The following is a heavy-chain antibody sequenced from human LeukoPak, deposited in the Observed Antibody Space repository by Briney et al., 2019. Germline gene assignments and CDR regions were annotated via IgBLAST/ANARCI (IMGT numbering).Heavy chain of an antibody. J-gene: IGHJ3*02. Sequence: SQTLSLTCTVSGGSISSGSYYWSWIRQPPGKGLEWIGYIHHSGSANYNPSLRSRITMSVDTSKNHFSLSLTSVTAADTAVYYCARLPGCSGADCFRAFDIWGQGTMVTVSS. D-gene: IGHD2-21*02. CDR1: GGSISSGSYY. V-gene: IGHV4-61*09. CDR3: ARLPGCSGADCFRAFDI. CDR2: IHHSGSA.